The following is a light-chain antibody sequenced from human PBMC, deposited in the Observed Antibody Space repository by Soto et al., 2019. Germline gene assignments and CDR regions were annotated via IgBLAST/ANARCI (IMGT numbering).Light chain of an antibody. Sequence: EIVLIQSPATLSLSPGERATLSCRASQSVSSNLAWYQQNPGQAPRLLIYDASSRATGIPARFSGSGSGTEFTLTISSLQSEDFAVYYCQQYNNWPRTFGQGTKVDIK. V-gene: IGKV3D-15*01. CDR1: QSVSSN. CDR2: DAS. J-gene: IGKJ1*01. CDR3: QQYNNWPRT.